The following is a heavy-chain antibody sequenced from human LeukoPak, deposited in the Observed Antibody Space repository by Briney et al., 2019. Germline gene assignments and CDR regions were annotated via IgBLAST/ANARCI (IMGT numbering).Heavy chain of an antibody. Sequence: SETLSLTCTVSGDSISSYYWSWIRQPPGKGLEWMGYIYYSGGTDYNPSLKSRVTISVDTSKNQFSMKLRSVTAADTAVYYCARHVTISGPYDASDIWGQGTMVTVSP. CDR1: GDSISSYY. CDR3: ARHVTISGPYDASDI. J-gene: IGHJ3*02. V-gene: IGHV4-59*08. CDR2: IYYSGGT. D-gene: IGHD5-24*01.